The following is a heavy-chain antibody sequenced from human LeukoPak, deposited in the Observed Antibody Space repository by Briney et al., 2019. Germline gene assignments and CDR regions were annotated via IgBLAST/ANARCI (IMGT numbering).Heavy chain of an antibody. CDR1: GGSLSSFY. V-gene: IGHV4-59*01. J-gene: IGHJ4*02. CDR2: IYYSGST. D-gene: IGHD5-24*01. CDR3: ARDRRDGYNLYYFDY. Sequence: SETLSLTCTVSGGSLSSFYWSWIRQPPRKGLEWIWYIYYSGSTNYNPSLKSRVTISVDTSKNQFSLKLSSVTAADTAVYYCARDRRDGYNLYYFDYWGQGTLVTVSS.